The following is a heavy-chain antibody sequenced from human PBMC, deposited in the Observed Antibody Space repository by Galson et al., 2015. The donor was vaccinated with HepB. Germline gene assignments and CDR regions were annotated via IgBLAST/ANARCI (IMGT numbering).Heavy chain of an antibody. CDR1: GFTFRDYA. J-gene: IGHJ5*02. Sequence: SLRLSCAASGFTFRDYAMSWVRQAPGKGLEWVSAINGRGGTTYYADSVKGRFTISKDISRNTLYLQMDSLRAEDTAIYYCAKYPPVDFWSGLNWFDPWGRGTLVIVSS. D-gene: IGHD3-3*01. CDR2: INGRGGTT. CDR3: AKYPPVDFWSGLNWFDP. V-gene: IGHV3-23*01.